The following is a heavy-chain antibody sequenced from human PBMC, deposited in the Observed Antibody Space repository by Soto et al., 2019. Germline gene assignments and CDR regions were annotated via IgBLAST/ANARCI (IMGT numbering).Heavy chain of an antibody. CDR1: GYSFSSDW. CDR2: IYPGDSDT. D-gene: IGHD6-19*01. CDR3: ARFYSSGLYYFDF. Sequence: PGESLKISCKGSGYSFSSDWICWVRQMPGKGLEWIGIIYPGDSDTRYSPSFQGQVTIAADKSINTAYLQWRSLKASDTAMYFCARFYSSGLYYFDFWGQGTLVTVSS. V-gene: IGHV5-51*01. J-gene: IGHJ4*02.